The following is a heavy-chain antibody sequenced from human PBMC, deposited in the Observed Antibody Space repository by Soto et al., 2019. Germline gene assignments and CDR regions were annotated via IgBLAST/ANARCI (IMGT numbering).Heavy chain of an antibody. J-gene: IGHJ4*02. CDR3: ARTYSGTYPPPYYFDS. V-gene: IGHV5-51*01. CDR2: IYPGDSDA. CDR1: GYSFTKYW. D-gene: IGHD1-26*01. Sequence: EVQLAQSGAEVKKPGESLKISCQGSGYSFTKYWIGWVRQMPGKGLEWMGMIYPGDSDARYSPSFQGQVIISADKSINTAYLQWSSLQPSDTAIYYCARTYSGTYPPPYYFDSWGQGTLVTVSS.